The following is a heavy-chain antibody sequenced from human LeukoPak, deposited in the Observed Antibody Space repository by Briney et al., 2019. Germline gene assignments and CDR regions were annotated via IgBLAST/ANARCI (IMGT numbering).Heavy chain of an antibody. CDR3: ARINYYGSGTYYASIDYGLDV. J-gene: IGHJ6*02. CDR2: INHSGST. Sequence: PSETLSLTCAVYGGSFSGYYWSWIRQPPGKGLEWIGEINHSGSTNYNPSLKSRVSISGDKSKNQFSLRVNSVTAADTAVYYCARINYYGSGTYYASIDYGLDVWGPGTTVIVSS. CDR1: GGSFSGYY. D-gene: IGHD3-10*01. V-gene: IGHV4-34*01.